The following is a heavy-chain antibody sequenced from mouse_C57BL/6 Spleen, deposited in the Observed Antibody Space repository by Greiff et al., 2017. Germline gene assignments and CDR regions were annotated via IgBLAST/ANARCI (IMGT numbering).Heavy chain of an antibody. CDR1: GYAFSSSW. V-gene: IGHV1-82*01. J-gene: IGHJ1*03. CDR3: ARSPLLSGSFDV. CDR2: IYPGDGDT. Sequence: VKLQESGPELVKPGASVKISCKASGYAFSSSWMNWVKQRPGKGLEWIGRIYPGDGDTNYNGKFKGKATLTADKSSSPAYMQLSSLTSDYSAVYFCARSPLLSGSFDVWGTGTTVTVSS. D-gene: IGHD2-1*01.